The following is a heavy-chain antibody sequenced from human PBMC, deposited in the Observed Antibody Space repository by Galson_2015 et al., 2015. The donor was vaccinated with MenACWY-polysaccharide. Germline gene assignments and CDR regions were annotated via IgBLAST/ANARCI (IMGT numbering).Heavy chain of an antibody. CDR2: ISRSGSTI. J-gene: IGHJ4*02. V-gene: IGHV3-48*03. D-gene: IGHD5-18*01. CDR1: GFTFSSYE. CDR3: TRGHDTYGQNDF. Sequence: SLRLSCAASGFTFSSYEMNWVRQAPGKGLEWVSYISRSGSTIYYADSVKGRFTISRDNAKNSVHLQMSSLRAEDTALYYCTRGHDTYGQNDFWGQGTLVTVSS.